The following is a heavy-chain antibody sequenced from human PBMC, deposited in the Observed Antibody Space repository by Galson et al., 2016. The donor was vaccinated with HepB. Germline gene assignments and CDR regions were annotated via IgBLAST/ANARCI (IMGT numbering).Heavy chain of an antibody. Sequence: SLRLSCAASGFPFSYYAMNWVRQAPGKGLEWVSAITGRGGTTYYADSVKGRFTISRDNSKNTLYLQMITLRAEDTAVYYCAKPGTTNAFDIWGQGTMVTVSS. CDR2: ITGRGGTT. J-gene: IGHJ3*02. D-gene: IGHD3-10*01. CDR3: AKPGTTNAFDI. CDR1: GFPFSYYA. V-gene: IGHV3-23*01.